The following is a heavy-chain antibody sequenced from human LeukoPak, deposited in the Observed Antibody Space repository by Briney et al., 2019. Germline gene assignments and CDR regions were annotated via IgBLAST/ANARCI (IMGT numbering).Heavy chain of an antibody. D-gene: IGHD2-2*01. CDR2: ISSSSSTM. J-gene: IGHJ3*02. V-gene: IGHV3-48*01. CDR3: ARDLMFPGYCSSTSCYDGAFDI. Sequence: GGSLRLSCAASGFTFSDYSMNWVRQAPGKGLEWVSYISSSSSTMFYADSVKGRFTISRDNAKNSLYLQMNSLRAEDTAVYYCARDLMFPGYCSSTSCYDGAFDIWGQGTMVTVSS. CDR1: GFTFSDYS.